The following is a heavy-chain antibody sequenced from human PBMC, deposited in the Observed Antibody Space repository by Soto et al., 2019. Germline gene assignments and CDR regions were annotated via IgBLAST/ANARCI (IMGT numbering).Heavy chain of an antibody. Sequence: QVQLVESGGGVVQPGRSPRLSCAASGFTFSSYAMHWVRQAPGKGLEWVAVISYDGSNKYYADSVKGRFTISRDNSKNTLYLQMNSLRAEDTAVYYCARDGADWNYVDYWGQGTLVTVSS. CDR2: ISYDGSNK. J-gene: IGHJ4*02. D-gene: IGHD1-1*01. CDR1: GFTFSSYA. CDR3: ARDGADWNYVDY. V-gene: IGHV3-30-3*01.